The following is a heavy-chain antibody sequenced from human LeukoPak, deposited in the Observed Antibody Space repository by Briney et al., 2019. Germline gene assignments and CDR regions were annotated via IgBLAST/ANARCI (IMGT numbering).Heavy chain of an antibody. D-gene: IGHD4-11*01. Sequence: GRSLRLSCAASGFTFDDYAMHWVRHAPGKGLEGGSGISWNSGSIVYADSVKGRFTISRDNAKNSLYLQMNSLRAEDTALYYCAKVSIQKDYMKLSRIYYCYMDVWGKGTTVTVSS. CDR2: ISWNSGSI. J-gene: IGHJ6*03. CDR1: GFTFDDYA. CDR3: AKVSIQKDYMKLSRIYYCYMDV. V-gene: IGHV3-9*01.